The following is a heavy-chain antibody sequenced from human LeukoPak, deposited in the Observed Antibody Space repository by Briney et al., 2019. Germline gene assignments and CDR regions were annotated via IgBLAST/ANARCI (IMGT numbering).Heavy chain of an antibody. CDR2: TYYRSKWYN. D-gene: IGHD3-22*01. CDR3: ARLSTYYYDSSGHRGWFDP. Sequence: SQTLSLTCAISGDSVSSNSAAWNWIRQSPSRGLEWLGRTYYRSKWYNDYAVSVKSRITINPDTSKNQFSLQLNSVTPEDTAVYYCARLSTYYYDSSGHRGWFDPWGQGTLVTVSS. CDR1: GDSVSSNSAA. J-gene: IGHJ5*02. V-gene: IGHV6-1*01.